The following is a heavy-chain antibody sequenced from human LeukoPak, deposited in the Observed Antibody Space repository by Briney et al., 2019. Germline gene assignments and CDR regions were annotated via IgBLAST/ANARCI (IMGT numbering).Heavy chain of an antibody. CDR3: ARDLTGDVSGGSDAFDI. CDR2: INPNSGGT. Sequence: GASVKVSCKASGYTFTGYYMHWVRQAPGQGLEWMGWINPNSGGTNYAQKFQGRVTMTRDTSISTAYMELSRLRSDDTAVYYCARDLTGDVSGGSDAFDIWGQGTMVTVSS. V-gene: IGHV1-2*02. J-gene: IGHJ3*02. D-gene: IGHD7-27*01. CDR1: GYTFTGYY.